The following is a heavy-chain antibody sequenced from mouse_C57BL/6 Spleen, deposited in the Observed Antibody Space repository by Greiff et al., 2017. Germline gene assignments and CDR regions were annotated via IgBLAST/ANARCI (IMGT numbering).Heavy chain of an antibody. CDR3: ARGRYDYEDYAMDY. CDR2: IYPGDGDT. D-gene: IGHD2-4*01. J-gene: IGHJ4*01. Sequence: QVQLQQSGAELVKPGASVKISCKASGYAFSSYWMNWVKQRPGKGLEWIGQIYPGDGDTNYNGKFKGKATLTADKSSSTAYMQLSSLTSEESAVYFCARGRYDYEDYAMDYWGQGTSVTVSS. CDR1: GYAFSSYW. V-gene: IGHV1-80*01.